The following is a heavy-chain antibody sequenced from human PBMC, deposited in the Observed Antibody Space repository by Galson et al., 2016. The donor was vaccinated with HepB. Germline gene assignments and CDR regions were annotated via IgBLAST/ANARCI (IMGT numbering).Heavy chain of an antibody. CDR3: ARDRKHFYYVGTGLH. Sequence: SLRLSCAASGFEFSDYYMSWVRQAPGKGLEWLSYISGTSQTTYYADSVKGRFTISRDNANNSVYLQMDNLQAGDTAIYYCARDRKHFYYVGTGLHWGQGSLVIVSS. J-gene: IGHJ1*01. CDR1: GFEFSDYY. CDR2: ISGTSQTT. V-gene: IGHV3-11*01. D-gene: IGHD4-23*01.